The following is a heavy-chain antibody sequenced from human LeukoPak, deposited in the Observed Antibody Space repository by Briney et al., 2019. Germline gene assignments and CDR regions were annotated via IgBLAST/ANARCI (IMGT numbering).Heavy chain of an antibody. D-gene: IGHD1-26*01. CDR3: PRSREKSGSYYLDY. Sequence: GGSLRLSCAASGFTFSSYGMHWVRQAPGKGLEWVAFIRYDGSNKYYADSVKGRFTISRDNSKNTLYLQMNSLRAEDTAVYYCPRSREKSGSYYLDYWGQGTLVTVSS. J-gene: IGHJ4*02. CDR2: IRYDGSNK. V-gene: IGHV3-30*02. CDR1: GFTFSSYG.